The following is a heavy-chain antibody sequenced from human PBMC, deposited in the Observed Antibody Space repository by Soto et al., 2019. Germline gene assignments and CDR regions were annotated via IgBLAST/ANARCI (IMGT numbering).Heavy chain of an antibody. V-gene: IGHV3-23*01. CDR2: ISASGGST. CDR1: EFTFSSYA. CDR3: ASRGRYYGMDV. Sequence: EMQLLESGGGLVQPGGSLRLSCAASEFTFSSYAMTWVRQAPGKGLEWVSVISASGGSTYYADSVKGRFTISRDNSKNTVYLQMNSLRADDTAVYYCASRGRYYGMDVWGQGTTVTFSS. J-gene: IGHJ6*02. D-gene: IGHD3-10*01.